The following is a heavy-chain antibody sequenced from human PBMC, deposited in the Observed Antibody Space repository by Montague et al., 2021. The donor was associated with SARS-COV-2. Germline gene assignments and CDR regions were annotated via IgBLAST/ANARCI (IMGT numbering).Heavy chain of an antibody. V-gene: IGHV4-59*09. CDR3: ARGFEY. J-gene: IGHJ4*02. CDR2: T. Sequence: TNYNPSLKSRVTISVDTSKNQFSLKLSSVTAADTAVYYCARGFEYCGQGTLVTVSS.